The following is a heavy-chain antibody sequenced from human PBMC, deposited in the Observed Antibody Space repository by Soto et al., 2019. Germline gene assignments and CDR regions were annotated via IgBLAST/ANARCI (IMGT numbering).Heavy chain of an antibody. V-gene: IGHV3-33*01. J-gene: IGHJ6*02. CDR3: ARDLSQQRSWYSSREYYYYGMDV. CDR1: GFTFSSYG. Sequence: QPGGSLRLSCAASGFTFSSYGMHWVRQAPGKGLEWVAVIWYDGSNKYYADSVKGRFTISRDNSKNTLYLQMNSLRAEDTAVYYCARDLSQQRSWYSSREYYYYGMDVWVQGTTATVSS. CDR2: IWYDGSNK. D-gene: IGHD6-13*01.